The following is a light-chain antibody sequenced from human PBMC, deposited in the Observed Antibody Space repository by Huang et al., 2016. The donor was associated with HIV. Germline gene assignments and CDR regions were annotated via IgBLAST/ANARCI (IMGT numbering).Light chain of an antibody. J-gene: IGKJ1*01. V-gene: IGKV1-5*03. CDR2: KAS. CDR3: QQYNNYPWT. CDR1: QSISDY. Sequence: DIQMTQSPSTLPASLGDSVTITCRASQSISDYLAWYQQKPGEAPNLLIYKASSLEGGVPPRFSGSGSGTEFTLTISSLQADDVATYYCQQYNNYPWTFGQGTLVEIK.